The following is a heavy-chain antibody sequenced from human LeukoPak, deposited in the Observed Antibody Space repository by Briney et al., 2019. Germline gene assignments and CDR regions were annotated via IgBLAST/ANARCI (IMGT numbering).Heavy chain of an antibody. V-gene: IGHV4-34*01. Sequence: PSETLSLTCAVYGGSFSGYYWSWIRQSPDKGLEWIGEINHSGRTNYNPSLKSRVTISIDTSKNQFSLKLSSVTAADTAVYYCARDYRLTQIQDWGQGTLVTVSS. D-gene: IGHD3-10*01. J-gene: IGHJ1*01. CDR1: GGSFSGYY. CDR2: INHSGRT. CDR3: ARDYRLTQIQD.